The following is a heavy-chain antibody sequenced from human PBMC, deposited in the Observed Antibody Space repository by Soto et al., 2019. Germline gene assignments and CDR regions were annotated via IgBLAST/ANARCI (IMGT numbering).Heavy chain of an antibody. J-gene: IGHJ4*02. D-gene: IGHD3-3*01. CDR3: ARAIITIFGVVSYYFDY. Sequence: WASVKVSCKASGYTFTSYAMHWVRQAPGQRLEWMGWINAGNGNTKYSQKFQGRVTITRDTSASTAYMELSSLRSEDTAVYYCARAIITIFGVVSYYFDYWGQGTLVTVS. CDR1: GYTFTSYA. V-gene: IGHV1-3*01. CDR2: INAGNGNT.